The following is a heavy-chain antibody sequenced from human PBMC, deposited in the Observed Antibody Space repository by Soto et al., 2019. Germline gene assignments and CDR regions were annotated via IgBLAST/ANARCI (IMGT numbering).Heavy chain of an antibody. V-gene: IGHV1-18*01. J-gene: IGHJ4*02. D-gene: IGHD2-8*01. CDR2: ISAYNGNT. CDR1: GYTFTSYG. CDR3: GRDPGLGYCTNGVCYTAEY. Sequence: QVQLVQSGAEVKKPGASVKVSCKASGYTFTSYGISWVRQAPGQGLEWMGWISAYNGNTNYAPKLQGRVTMTTDTSTSTAYMEVRRLRSDGTAVYYCGRDPGLGYCTNGVCYTAEYWGQGTLVTVSS.